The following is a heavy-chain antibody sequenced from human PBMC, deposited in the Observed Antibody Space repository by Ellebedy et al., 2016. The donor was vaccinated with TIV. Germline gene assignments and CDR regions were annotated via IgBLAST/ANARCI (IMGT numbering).Heavy chain of an antibody. V-gene: IGHV4-34*01. Sequence: SETLSLTXAVYGGSFSGYYWSWIRQPPGKGLEWIGEINHSGSTNYNPSLKSRVTISVDTSKNQFSLKLSSVTAADTAVYYCARRFRRAAGNDYWGQGTLVTVSS. J-gene: IGHJ4*02. CDR2: INHSGST. CDR3: ARRFRRAAGNDY. D-gene: IGHD6-13*01. CDR1: GGSFSGYY.